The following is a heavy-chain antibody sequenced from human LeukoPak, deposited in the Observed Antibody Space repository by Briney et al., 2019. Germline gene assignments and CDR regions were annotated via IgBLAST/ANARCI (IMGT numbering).Heavy chain of an antibody. CDR1: GFTFSSYA. V-gene: IGHV4-59*01. J-gene: IGHJ6*03. CDR2: IYYSGST. D-gene: IGHD6-13*01. CDR3: ARVKSGNWYSGPRSGFVSYYYMDV. Sequence: GSLRLSCAASGFTFSSYAMSWIRQPPGKGPEWIGNIYYSGSTKYNPSLKSRVTISVDTSKNQFSLKLSSVTAADAAVYYCARVKSGNWYSGPRSGFVSYYYMDVWGKGTTVTISS.